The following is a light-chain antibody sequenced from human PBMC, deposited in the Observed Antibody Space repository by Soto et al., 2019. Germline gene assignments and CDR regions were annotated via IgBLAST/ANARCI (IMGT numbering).Light chain of an antibody. J-gene: IGLJ2*01. CDR3: SSYTTSSTDVL. CDR2: DVS. V-gene: IGLV2-14*01. CDR1: RSDVGGYNY. Sequence: QSALTQPASVSGSPGQSITISCTGARSDVGGYNYVSWYQQHPAKAPKLMIYDVSNRPSGVSNRFSGSKSGNTASLTISGLQAEDEAEYFCSSYTTSSTDVLFGGGTQLTVL.